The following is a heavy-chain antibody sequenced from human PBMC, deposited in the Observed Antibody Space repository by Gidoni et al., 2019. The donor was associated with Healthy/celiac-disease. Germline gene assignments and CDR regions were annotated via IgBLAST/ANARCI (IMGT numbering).Heavy chain of an antibody. V-gene: IGHV3-49*05. D-gene: IGHD3-3*01. CDR2: IRSKAYGVTT. Sequence: EVQLVESGGGLVKPGRSLRLSCTASGFTFGDYAMSWFRQAPGKGLEWVGFIRSKAYGVTTEYAAPVKGRFTISRDDSNSIAYLQMNSLKTEDTAVYYCTTIPIFGVVIDYYYYYYGMDVWGQGTTVTVSS. CDR3: TTIPIFGVVIDYYYYYYGMDV. J-gene: IGHJ6*02. CDR1: GFTFGDYA.